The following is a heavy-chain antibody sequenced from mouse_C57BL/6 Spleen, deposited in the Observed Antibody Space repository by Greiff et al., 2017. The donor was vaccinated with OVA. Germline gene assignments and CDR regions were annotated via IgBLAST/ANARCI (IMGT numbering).Heavy chain of an antibody. D-gene: IGHD2-2*01. CDR2: IYPGDGDT. CDR3: ARWGLQGAMDY. V-gene: IGHV1-80*01. J-gene: IGHJ4*01. Sequence: VKLQESGAELVKPGASVKISCKASGYAFSSYWMNWVKQRPGKGLEWIGQIYPGDGDTNYNGKFKGKATLTADKSSSTAYMQLSSLTSEDSAVYFCARWGLQGAMDYWGQGTSVTVSS. CDR1: GYAFSSYW.